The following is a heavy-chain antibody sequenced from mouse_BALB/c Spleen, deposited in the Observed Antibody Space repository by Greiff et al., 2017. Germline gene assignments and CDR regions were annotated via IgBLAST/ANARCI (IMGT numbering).Heavy chain of an antibody. J-gene: IGHJ1*01. CDR1: GFAFSSYD. Sequence: EVQLVESGGGLVKPGGSLKLSCAASGFAFSSYDMSWVRQTPEKRLEWVAYISSGGGSTYYPDTVKGRFTISRDNAKNTLYLQMSSLKSEDTAMYYCARLLLRHWYFDGWGAGTTVTVSS. D-gene: IGHD1-1*01. V-gene: IGHV5-12-1*01. CDR3: ARLLLRHWYFDG. CDR2: ISSGGGST.